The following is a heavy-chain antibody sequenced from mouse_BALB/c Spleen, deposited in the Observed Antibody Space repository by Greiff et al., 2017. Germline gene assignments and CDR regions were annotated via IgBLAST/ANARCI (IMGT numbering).Heavy chain of an antibody. J-gene: IGHJ2*01. V-gene: IGHV5-6-5*01. CDR1: GFTFSSYA. CDR2: ISSGGST. Sequence: EVKVEESGGGLVKPGGSLKLSCAASGFTFSSYAMSWVRQTPEKRLEWVASISSGGSTYYPDTVKGRFTISRDNAKNTLYLQMSSLKSEDTAMYYCARHGTTATRFDYWGQGTTLTVSS. CDR3: ARHGTTATRFDY. D-gene: IGHD1-2*01.